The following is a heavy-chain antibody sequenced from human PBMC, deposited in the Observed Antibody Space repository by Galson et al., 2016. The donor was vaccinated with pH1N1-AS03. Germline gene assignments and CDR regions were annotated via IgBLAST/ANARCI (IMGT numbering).Heavy chain of an antibody. D-gene: IGHD2-21*02. J-gene: IGHJ2*01. CDR2: VYASGSI. CDR3: ARIVVVTPSYWYFDL. Sequence: ETLSLTCTVSGGSIGSYYWSLIRQPPGMGLEWIGYVYASGSINYNPSLKSRVTISVDTSKNQFSLKLSSVTAADTAVYYCARIVVVTPSYWYFDLWGRGTLVTVSS. CDR1: GGSIGSYY. V-gene: IGHV4-4*08.